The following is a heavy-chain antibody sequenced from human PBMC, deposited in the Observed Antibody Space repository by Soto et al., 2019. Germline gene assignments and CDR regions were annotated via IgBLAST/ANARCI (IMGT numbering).Heavy chain of an antibody. CDR3: DKVSRKGSAIDFDY. Sequence: QVQLVQSGAELKKPGASVKVSCKASGYTFSNYDMNWVRQATGQGPEWIGWVNPNNGDTGYAQKFQGRVTLTTHISTTTAYLELTSLRSEDTAIYYYDKVSRKGSAIDFDYWGQGTLITVSS. J-gene: IGHJ4*02. CDR2: VNPNNGDT. CDR1: GYTFSNYD. D-gene: IGHD3-10*01. V-gene: IGHV1-8*01.